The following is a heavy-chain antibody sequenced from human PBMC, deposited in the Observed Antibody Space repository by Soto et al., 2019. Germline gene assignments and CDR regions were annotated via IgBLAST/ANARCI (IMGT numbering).Heavy chain of an antibody. J-gene: IGHJ5*02. D-gene: IGHD3-10*01. Sequence: QVQLQQWGAGLLKPSETLSLTCAVYGGSFSGYYWSWIRQPPGKGLEWIGEINHSGSTNYNPSLKSRVTISVDTSKNQFSLKLSSVTAADTAVYYCARKGRMGILWFGELFDPWGQGTLVTVSS. CDR1: GGSFSGYY. CDR3: ARKGRMGILWFGELFDP. CDR2: INHSGST. V-gene: IGHV4-34*01.